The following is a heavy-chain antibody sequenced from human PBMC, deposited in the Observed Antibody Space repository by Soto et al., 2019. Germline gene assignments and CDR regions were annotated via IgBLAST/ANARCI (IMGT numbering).Heavy chain of an antibody. D-gene: IGHD3-10*01. CDR3: ARGARTFYYFDY. J-gene: IGHJ4*02. Sequence: EVQLVESGGGLAQPGGSQRFSCAASGFTFSSYWMHWVRQAPGKGLVWVARINGDGSSTHYADFVKGRFTISRDNDNNTLNLQVNSLRAVDTAVYYCARGARTFYYFDYWGQGALVTVSA. CDR2: INGDGSST. CDR1: GFTFSSYW. V-gene: IGHV3-74*01.